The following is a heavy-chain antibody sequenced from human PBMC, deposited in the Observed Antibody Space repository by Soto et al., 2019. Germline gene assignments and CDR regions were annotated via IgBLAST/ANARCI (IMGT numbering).Heavy chain of an antibody. D-gene: IGHD2-8*02. Sequence: EVQLVQSGAEVKKPGESLKISCKTSGYNFPIYWIGWVRQMPGKGLDLMGIIYPGDSETRYSPSFQGQVTISADKSISTAYLQWSSLKASDTAMYYCASSVLVTSTLNYFDSWGQGTLVTVSA. CDR1: GYNFPIYW. V-gene: IGHV5-51*01. CDR3: ASSVLVTSTLNYFDS. J-gene: IGHJ4*02. CDR2: IYPGDSET.